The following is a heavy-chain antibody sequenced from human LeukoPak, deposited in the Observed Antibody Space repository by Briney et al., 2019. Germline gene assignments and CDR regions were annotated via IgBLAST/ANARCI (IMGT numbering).Heavy chain of an antibody. CDR3: AKDSGYYSTYGMDV. CDR1: GFTFSSYA. J-gene: IGHJ6*02. Sequence: GGSLRPSCAASGFTFSSYAMSWVRQAPGKGLEWVSAISGSGGSTYYADSVKGRFTISRDNSKNTLYLQMNSLRAEDTAVYYCAKDSGYYSTYGMDVWGQGTTVTVSS. D-gene: IGHD3-22*01. V-gene: IGHV3-23*01. CDR2: ISGSGGST.